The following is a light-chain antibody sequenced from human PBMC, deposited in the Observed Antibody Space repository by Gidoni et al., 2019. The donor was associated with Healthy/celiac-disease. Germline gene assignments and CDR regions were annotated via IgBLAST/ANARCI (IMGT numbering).Light chain of an antibody. CDR3: SSYTSSSTPLV. Sequence: QSALTQPASVSGSPGQSITISCTGTSSDVGGYNYVSWYQQHPGTAPKLMIYEVSNRPSGVPDRFSGSKSGNTASLTISGLQAEDEADYYCSSYTSSSTPLVFGGGTKLTVL. V-gene: IGLV2-14*01. CDR2: EVS. CDR1: SSDVGGYNY. J-gene: IGLJ2*01.